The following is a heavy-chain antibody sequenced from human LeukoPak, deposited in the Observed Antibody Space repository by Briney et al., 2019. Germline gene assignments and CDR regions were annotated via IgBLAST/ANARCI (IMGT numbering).Heavy chain of an antibody. J-gene: IGHJ4*02. CDR1: GFTFSSYG. V-gene: IGHV3-33*01. CDR3: ARAGPLWEQLGYYFDY. Sequence: GRSLRLSCAASGFTFSSYGMHWVRQAPGKGLEWVAVIWYDGSNKYYADSVKGRFTISRDNSKNTPYLQMNSLRAEDTAVYYCARAGPLWEQLGYYFDYWGQGTLVTVSS. D-gene: IGHD6-13*01. CDR2: IWYDGSNK.